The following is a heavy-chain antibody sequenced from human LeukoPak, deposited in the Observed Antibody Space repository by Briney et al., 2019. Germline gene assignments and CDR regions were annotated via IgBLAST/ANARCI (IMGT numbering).Heavy chain of an antibody. CDR2: IYPIDSDT. Sequence: GESLKISWKGSGYRFTNYWIGWVRQMPGKGLEGMGIIYPIDSDTRYSPSFRGQVTFSADKSNSTAYLQWSSLKASDTAMYYCARPSAYGEDAFDVWGQGTMVTVSS. J-gene: IGHJ3*01. CDR1: GYRFTNYW. CDR3: ARPSAYGEDAFDV. D-gene: IGHD2-21*01. V-gene: IGHV5-51*01.